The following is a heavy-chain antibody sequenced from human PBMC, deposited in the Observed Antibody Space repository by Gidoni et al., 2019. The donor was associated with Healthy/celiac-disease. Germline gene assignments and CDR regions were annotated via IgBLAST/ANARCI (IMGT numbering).Heavy chain of an antibody. CDR1: GGSISSSSYY. Sequence: QLQLQESGPGLVKPSETLSLTCTVSGGSISSSSYYWGWIRQPPGKGLEWIGSIYYSGSTYYNPSLKSRVTISVDTSKNQFSLKLSSVTAADTAVYYCARDNWNVKFDYWGQGTLVTVSS. D-gene: IGHD1-20*01. CDR3: ARDNWNVKFDY. J-gene: IGHJ4*02. V-gene: IGHV4-39*07. CDR2: IYYSGST.